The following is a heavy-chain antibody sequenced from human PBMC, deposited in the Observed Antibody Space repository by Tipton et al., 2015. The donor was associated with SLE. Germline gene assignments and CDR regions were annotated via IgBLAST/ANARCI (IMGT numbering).Heavy chain of an antibody. D-gene: IGHD2-21*01. CDR1: GGSISSGCYY. CDR2: IYTSGST. Sequence: TLSLTCTVSGGSISSGCYYWNWFRQPAGKGLEWIGHIYTSGSTNYNPSLKSRVTISVDTSKNQFSLKVSSVTAADTAVYYCARGHIDSGYFQHWDQGTLVTVSS. CDR3: ARGHIDSGYFQH. V-gene: IGHV4-61*09. J-gene: IGHJ1*01.